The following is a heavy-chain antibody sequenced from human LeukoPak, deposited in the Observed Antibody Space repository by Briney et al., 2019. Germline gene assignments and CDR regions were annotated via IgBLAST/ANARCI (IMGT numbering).Heavy chain of an antibody. D-gene: IGHD4-17*01. V-gene: IGHV3-23*05. Sequence: PGGSLRLSCVASGFSVSGYAMSWVRQAPGKGPEWVSGVLSSGATYYSDSVKGRSTISRDTSKNTLYLQMNSLRSEDTAIYSCAKGLTYGDGRWEFVPWGQGTLVTVSS. CDR3: AKGLTYGDGRWEFVP. J-gene: IGHJ5*02. CDR1: GFSVSGYA. CDR2: VLSSGAT.